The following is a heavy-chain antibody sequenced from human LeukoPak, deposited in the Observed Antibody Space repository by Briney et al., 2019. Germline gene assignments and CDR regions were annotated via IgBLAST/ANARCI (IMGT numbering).Heavy chain of an antibody. J-gene: IGHJ4*02. D-gene: IGHD3-22*01. CDR2: IIPIFGTA. CDR1: GGTFSSYA. V-gene: IGHV1-69*13. Sequence: VASVNVSCKASGGTFSSYAISWVRQAPGQGLEWMGGIIPIFGTANYAQKFQGRVTITADESTSTAYMELSSLRSEDTAVYYCATAVGGYYYDSSGYFYYWGQGTLVTVSS. CDR3: ATAVGGYYYDSSGYFYY.